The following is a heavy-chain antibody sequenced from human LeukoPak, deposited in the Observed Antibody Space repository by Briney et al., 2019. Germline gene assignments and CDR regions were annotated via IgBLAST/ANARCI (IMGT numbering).Heavy chain of an antibody. J-gene: IGHJ4*02. Sequence: GGSLRLSCAASGFTFSSYNMNWVRQAPGKGLEWVSSITSTGIYIYYADSVKGRFTISRDNAKNSLYLQMNSLRAEDTAVYYCARGRVGYSSGWYDYWGQGTLVTVSS. CDR3: ARGRVGYSSGWYDY. V-gene: IGHV3-21*01. CDR1: GFTFSSYN. CDR2: ITSTGIYI. D-gene: IGHD6-19*01.